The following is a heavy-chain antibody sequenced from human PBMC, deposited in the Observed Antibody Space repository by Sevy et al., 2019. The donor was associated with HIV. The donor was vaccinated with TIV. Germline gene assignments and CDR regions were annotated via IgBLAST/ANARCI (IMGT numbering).Heavy chain of an antibody. V-gene: IGHV3-30*02. J-gene: IGHJ6*02. CDR1: GFTFSSYG. D-gene: IGHD1-26*01. CDR3: AKDRAYGSGSYYYGMDV. Sequence: GGSLRLSCAASGFTFSSYGMHWVRQAPGKGLEWVAFIRYDGSNKYYADSVKGRFTISRDNSKNTLYLQMNSLRAEDTAVYYCAKDRAYGSGSYYYGMDVWGQGTTVTVSS. CDR2: IRYDGSNK.